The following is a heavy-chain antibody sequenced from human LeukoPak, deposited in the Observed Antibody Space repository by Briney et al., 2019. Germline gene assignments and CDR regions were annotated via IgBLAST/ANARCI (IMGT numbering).Heavy chain of an antibody. V-gene: IGHV4-59*08. CDR3: AVGATPYYMVV. Sequence: PSETQTLPCTVSGGSIRGYYGSWVRQPPGKGLEWIAYIYYSGSTNYNPSLNSRVTISLDTSKNQFSLKLSSVTAADTAVYYCAVGATPYYMVVWARRPSDTVSS. D-gene: IGHD3-16*01. CDR2: IYYSGST. CDR1: GGSIRGYY. J-gene: IGHJ6*03.